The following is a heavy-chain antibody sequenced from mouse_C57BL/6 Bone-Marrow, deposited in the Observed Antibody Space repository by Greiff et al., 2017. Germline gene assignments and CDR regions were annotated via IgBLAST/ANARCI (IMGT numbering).Heavy chain of an antibody. CDR1: GYTFTSYW. CDR3: ARRGLFYAMDY. D-gene: IGHD1-1*02. CDR2: IYPSDSET. J-gene: IGHJ4*01. V-gene: IGHV1-61*01. Sequence: QVQLQQPGAELVRPGSSVKLSCKASGYTFTSYWMAWVKQRPGQGLEWIGNIYPSDSETHYNQKFKDKATLTVDKASSTAYMQLSSLTSEDPAVYYCARRGLFYAMDYWGQGTSVTVSS.